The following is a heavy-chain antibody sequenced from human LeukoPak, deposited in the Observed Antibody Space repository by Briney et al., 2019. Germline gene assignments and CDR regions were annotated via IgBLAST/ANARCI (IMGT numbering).Heavy chain of an antibody. D-gene: IGHD1-1*01. J-gene: IGHJ4*02. CDR1: GFTFSNYG. CDR2: ISAGGDT. Sequence: GGSLRLSCAASGFTFSNYGMSWVRQASGKGLEWVSTISAGGDTYYANSVGGRFTISRGISKNTLYLRMNSLRAEDTAVYYCAKTFNWNYFDYWGQGTLVTVSS. CDR3: AKTFNWNYFDY. V-gene: IGHV3-23*01.